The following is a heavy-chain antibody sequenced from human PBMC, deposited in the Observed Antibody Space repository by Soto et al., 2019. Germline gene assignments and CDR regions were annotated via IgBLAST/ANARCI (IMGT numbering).Heavy chain of an antibody. CDR1: GDTFSFYT. V-gene: IGHV1-69*02. J-gene: IGHJ4*02. Sequence: QVQLVQSGAEVKKPGSSVKVSCKASGDTFSFYTINWVRQAPGLGLEWVGRINPILSMSNYAQKFQGRVTMTADKSTNTAYMELRSLRPEDTAMYYCATSYGSGYRAFDYWGQGALVTVSS. D-gene: IGHD3-10*01. CDR3: ATSYGSGYRAFDY. CDR2: INPILSMS.